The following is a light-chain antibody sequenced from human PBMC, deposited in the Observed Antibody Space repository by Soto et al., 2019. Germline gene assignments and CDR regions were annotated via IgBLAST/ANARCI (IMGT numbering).Light chain of an antibody. CDR3: QKYNSAPWT. CDR2: VAS. CDR1: QGISNY. Sequence: DIQMTQSPSSLSASVGXRXXXTXXASQGISNYLAWYQQQPGKVPKLLIYVASTLQSGVPSRFSGSGSGTDFTLTISSLQPEDVATYYCQKYNSAPWTFGQGTKVEIK. V-gene: IGKV1-27*01. J-gene: IGKJ1*01.